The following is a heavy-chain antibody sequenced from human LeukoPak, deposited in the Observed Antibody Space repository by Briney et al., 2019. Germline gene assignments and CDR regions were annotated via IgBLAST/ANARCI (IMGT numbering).Heavy chain of an antibody. D-gene: IGHD5-24*01. CDR2: ISGSGGST. CDR1: GFTFSSYA. CDR3: AKDQESDRWLQGGFDY. J-gene: IGHJ4*02. Sequence: TGGSLRLSCAASGFTFSSYAMSWVRQAPGKGLEWVSAISGSGGSTYYADSVKGRFTISRDNSKNTLYLQMNSLRAEDTAVYYCAKDQESDRWLQGGFDYWGQGTLVTVSS. V-gene: IGHV3-23*01.